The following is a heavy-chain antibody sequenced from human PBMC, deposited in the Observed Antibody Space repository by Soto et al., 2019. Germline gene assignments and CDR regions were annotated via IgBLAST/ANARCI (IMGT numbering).Heavy chain of an antibody. CDR3: ATRAPDSSSSPDFDY. V-gene: IGHV1-69*01. J-gene: IGHJ4*02. D-gene: IGHD6-6*01. Sequence: QVQLVQSGAEVKKPGSSVKVSCKASGGTFSSYAISWVRQAPGQGLEWMGGIIPIFGTANYAQKFQGRVTITAAESTSTAYMELSSLRSEATAVYYCATRAPDSSSSPDFDYWGQGTLVTVSS. CDR1: GGTFSSYA. CDR2: IIPIFGTA.